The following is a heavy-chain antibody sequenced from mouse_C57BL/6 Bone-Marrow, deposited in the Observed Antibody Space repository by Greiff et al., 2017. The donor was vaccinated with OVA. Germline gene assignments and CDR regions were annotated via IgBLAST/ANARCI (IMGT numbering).Heavy chain of an antibody. CDR2: ISDGGSYT. CDR1: GFTFSSYA. Sequence: EVKLMESGGGLVKPGGSLKLSCAASGFTFSSYAMSWVRQTPEKRLEWVATISDGGSYTYYPDNVKGRFTISRDNAKNNLYLQMSHLKSEDTAMYYCAKFLYYAMDYWGQGTSVTVSS. V-gene: IGHV5-4*03. CDR3: AKFLYYAMDY. J-gene: IGHJ4*01.